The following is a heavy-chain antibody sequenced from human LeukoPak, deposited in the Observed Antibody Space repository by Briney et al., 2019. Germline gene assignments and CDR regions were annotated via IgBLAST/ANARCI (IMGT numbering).Heavy chain of an antibody. D-gene: IGHD4-17*01. CDR3: AKDPVMTTVTPGDFDY. CDR1: GFTFSSYA. J-gene: IGHJ4*02. V-gene: IGHV3-23*01. Sequence: GGSLRLSCAASGFTFSSYAMSWVRQAPGKGLEWVSAISGSGGSTYYADSVKGRFTISRDNSKSTLYLQMNSLRAEDTAVYYCAKDPVMTTVTPGDFDYWGQGTLVIVSS. CDR2: ISGSGGST.